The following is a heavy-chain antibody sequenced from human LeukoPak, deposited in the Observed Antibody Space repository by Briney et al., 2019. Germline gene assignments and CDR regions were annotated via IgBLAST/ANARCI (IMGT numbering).Heavy chain of an antibody. V-gene: IGHV4-34*01. J-gene: IGHJ4*02. CDR2: INHSGST. CDR3: ARGPYDFWSGYRYYFDY. CDR1: GGSFSGYY. D-gene: IGHD3-3*01. Sequence: SETLSLICAVYGGSFSGYYWSWIRQPPGKGLEWTGEINHSGSTNYNPSLKSRVTISVDTSKNQFSLKLSSVTAADTAVYYCARGPYDFWSGYRYYFDYWGQGTLVTVSS.